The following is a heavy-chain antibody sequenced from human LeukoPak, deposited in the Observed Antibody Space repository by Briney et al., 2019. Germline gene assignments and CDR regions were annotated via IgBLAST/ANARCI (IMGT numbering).Heavy chain of an antibody. V-gene: IGHV3-30*18. CDR1: GFTFSSYG. J-gene: IGHJ4*02. CDR3: AKDTHLDY. Sequence: GGSLRLSCAASGFTFSSYGMHWVRQAPGRGLEWVAVISYDGSNKYYADSVKGRFTISRDNSKNTLYLQMNSLRAEDTAVYYCAKDTHLDYWGQGTLVTVSS. CDR2: ISYDGSNK.